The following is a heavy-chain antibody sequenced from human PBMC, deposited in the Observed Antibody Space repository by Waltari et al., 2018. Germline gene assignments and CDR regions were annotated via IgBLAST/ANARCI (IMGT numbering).Heavy chain of an antibody. CDR3: AGDFDWLPIDY. J-gene: IGHJ4*02. V-gene: IGHV3-48*03. CDR1: GFTFSSYE. D-gene: IGHD3-9*01. Sequence: EVQLVESGGGLVQPGGSLRLSCAASGFTFSSYEMNWVRQAPGKGLEWVSYISSSGSTIYYADSVKGRFTISRDNAKNSLYLQMNSLRAEDTAVYYCAGDFDWLPIDYWGQGTLVTVSS. CDR2: ISSSGSTI.